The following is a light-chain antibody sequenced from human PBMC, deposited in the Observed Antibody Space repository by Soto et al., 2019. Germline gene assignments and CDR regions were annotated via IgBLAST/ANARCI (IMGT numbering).Light chain of an antibody. CDR2: GAS. J-gene: IGKJ1*01. Sequence: EIVMTQSPATLSVSPGERATLSCRASQSVSSNLAWYQQKPGQAPRLLIYGASTRATGIPARFSGSGSGTEFTLTISSLPSEDFAVYYCQQYNNWPSGTFGQGTKVESK. CDR1: QSVSSN. CDR3: QQYNNWPSGT. V-gene: IGKV3-15*01.